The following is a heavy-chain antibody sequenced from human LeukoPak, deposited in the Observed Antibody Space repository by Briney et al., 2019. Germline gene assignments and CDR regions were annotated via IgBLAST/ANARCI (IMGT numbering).Heavy chain of an antibody. J-gene: IGHJ5*02. Sequence: ASVKVSCKASGYTFTSYYMHWVRQAPGQGLEWMGIINPSGGSTSYAQKFQGRVTMTRDTSISTAYMELSRLRSDDTAVYYCARARDRTCSSTSCYTGPPWFDPWGQGTLVTVSS. V-gene: IGHV1-46*01. D-gene: IGHD2-2*02. CDR3: ARARDRTCSSTSCYTGPPWFDP. CDR2: INPSGGST. CDR1: GYTFTSYY.